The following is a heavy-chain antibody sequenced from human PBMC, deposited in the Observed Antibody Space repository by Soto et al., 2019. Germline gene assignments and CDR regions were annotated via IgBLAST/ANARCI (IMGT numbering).Heavy chain of an antibody. Sequence: ASVKVSCKASGDTFTTYDINWVRQATGHGLEWMGWINPNSGNIGYAQRFQGRVTMTRDTAIRTAYMEVGSLRSDDTAVYYCARGRASGSYYLLDYWGQGTLVTVSS. D-gene: IGHD3-10*01. J-gene: IGHJ4*02. CDR1: GDTFTTYD. V-gene: IGHV1-8*01. CDR3: ARGRASGSYYLLDY. CDR2: INPNSGNI.